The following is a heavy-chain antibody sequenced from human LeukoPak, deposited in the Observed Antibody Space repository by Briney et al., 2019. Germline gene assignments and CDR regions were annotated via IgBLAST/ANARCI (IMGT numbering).Heavy chain of an antibody. Sequence: SETLSLTCTVSGGSISSSSYYWGWIRQPPGKGLEWIGSIYYSGSTYYNPSLKSRVTISVDTSKNQFSLKLRSVTAADTAVYYCARRDYYDSKVDYWGQGTLVTVSS. J-gene: IGHJ4*02. D-gene: IGHD3-22*01. CDR1: GGSISSSSYY. CDR2: IYYSGST. CDR3: ARRDYYDSKVDY. V-gene: IGHV4-39*01.